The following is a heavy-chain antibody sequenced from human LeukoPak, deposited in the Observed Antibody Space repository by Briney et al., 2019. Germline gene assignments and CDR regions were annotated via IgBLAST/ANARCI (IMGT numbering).Heavy chain of an antibody. CDR2: IYYSVST. Sequence: PSETLSLTCTVSGGSISSSSYYSGWIRQPPGKGLEWIGSIYYSVSTYYKPSLQSRVSISVDTSKNQFSLKLSSVTAADTAVYYCARHSGSKHFDYWGQGTLVAVSS. D-gene: IGHD2-2*01. V-gene: IGHV4-39*01. J-gene: IGHJ4*02. CDR1: GGSISSSSYY. CDR3: ARHSGSKHFDY.